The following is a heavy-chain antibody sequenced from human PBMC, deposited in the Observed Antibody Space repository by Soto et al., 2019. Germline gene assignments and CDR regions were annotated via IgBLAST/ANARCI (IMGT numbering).Heavy chain of an antibody. CDR1: GFTFSSYA. J-gene: IGHJ4*02. D-gene: IGHD6-19*01. CDR3: GRAKSGGWPPFNY. CDR2: ISYDGSNK. Sequence: QVQLVESGGGVVQPGRSLRLSCAASGFTFSSYAMHWVRQAPGKGLEWVAVISYDGSNKYYADSVKGRFTISRDNSKNSLYRKKNSWGAEDRVVYYWGRAKSGGWPPFNYGGQGPLSPFSS. V-gene: IGHV3-30-3*01.